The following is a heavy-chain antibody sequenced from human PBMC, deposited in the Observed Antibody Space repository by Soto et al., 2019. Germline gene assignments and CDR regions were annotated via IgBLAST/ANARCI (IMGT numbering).Heavy chain of an antibody. CDR2: IYYSGST. CDR1: GGSISSSSYY. D-gene: IGHD1-26*01. V-gene: IGHV4-39*07. Sequence: SETLSLTCTVSGGSISSSSYYWGWIRQPPGKGLEWIGSIYYSGSTYYNPSLKSRVTISVDTSKNQFSLKLSSVTAADTAVYYCARYSTRVGFDYWGQGTLVTVSS. CDR3: ARYSTRVGFDY. J-gene: IGHJ4*02.